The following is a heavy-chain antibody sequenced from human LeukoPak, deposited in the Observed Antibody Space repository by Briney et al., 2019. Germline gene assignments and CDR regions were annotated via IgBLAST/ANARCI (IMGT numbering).Heavy chain of an antibody. CDR3: ARAGFPTVYNGMDV. CDR1: GFTFSDYY. Sequence: GGSLRLSCAASGFTFSDYYMSWIRQAPGKGLEWISYISSSGSTVYYADSVKGRFTISRDNAKNSLYLQMNSLRAEDTAVYYCARAGFPTVYNGMDVWGQGTTVTVSS. CDR2: ISSSGSTV. V-gene: IGHV3-11*01. D-gene: IGHD4-17*01. J-gene: IGHJ6*02.